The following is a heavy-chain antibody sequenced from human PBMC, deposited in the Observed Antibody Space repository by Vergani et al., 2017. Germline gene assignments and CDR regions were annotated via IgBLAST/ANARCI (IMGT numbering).Heavy chain of an antibody. CDR2: ISGVGDTI. V-gene: IGHV3-48*01. CDR1: GFTFTSYS. J-gene: IGHJ4*02. D-gene: IGHD1-26*01. CDR3: ARGIVGGLEVDN. Sequence: EVRLAESGGGLVQPGGSLRLSCAVSGFTFTSYSMNWVRQAPGKGLEWVSYISGVGDTINYADSVKGRFTISRDNSLHLQMNSLRVEDTAVYYCARGIVGGLEVDNWGQGTLVTVSS.